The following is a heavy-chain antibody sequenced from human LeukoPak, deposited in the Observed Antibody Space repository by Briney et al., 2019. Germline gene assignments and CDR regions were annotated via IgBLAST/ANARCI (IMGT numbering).Heavy chain of an antibody. Sequence: SETLSLTCTVSGGSISSYYWSWLRQPPGKGLEGIGYIYYSGSTNYNPSLKSRVTISVDTSKNQFSLKLSSVTAADTAVYYCAGIAVAGTTLTYYYGMDVWGQGTTVTVSS. CDR3: AGIAVAGTTLTYYYGMDV. D-gene: IGHD6-19*01. CDR2: IYYSGST. J-gene: IGHJ6*02. CDR1: GGSISSYY. V-gene: IGHV4-59*13.